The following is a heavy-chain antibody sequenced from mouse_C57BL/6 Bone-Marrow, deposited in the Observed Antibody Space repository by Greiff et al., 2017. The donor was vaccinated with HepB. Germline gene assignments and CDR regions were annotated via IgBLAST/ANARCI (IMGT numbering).Heavy chain of an antibody. CDR3: SKRAGGSPFAY. V-gene: IGHV1-75*01. CDR2: ICPGSGST. J-gene: IGHJ3*01. CDR1: GYTLTDYY. D-gene: IGHD1-1*01. Sequence: QVQLQQSGPGLVQPGPSVKISCKASGYTLTDYYINWVQQRPGKGLEWMGWICPGSGSTYYNEKFKGKATHTVDIFSSTAYMLLSSLATEDSAVYFCSKRAGGSPFAYWGQGTLVTVSA.